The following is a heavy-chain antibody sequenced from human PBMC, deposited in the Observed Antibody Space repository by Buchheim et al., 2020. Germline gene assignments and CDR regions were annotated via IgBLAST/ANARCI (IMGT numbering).Heavy chain of an antibody. CDR2: ISYDGSNK. CDR3: AKNLFQGSSWTYCNYGMDV. V-gene: IGHV3-30*18. Sequence: QVQLVESGGGVVQPGRSLRLSCAASGFTFSSYGMHWVRQAPGKGLEWVAVISYDGSNKYYAESVKGRFTISRDNSKNTLYLQMNSLGAEDTAVYYCAKNLFQGSSWTYCNYGMDVWGKGTT. CDR1: GFTFSSYG. D-gene: IGHD6-13*01. J-gene: IGHJ6*04.